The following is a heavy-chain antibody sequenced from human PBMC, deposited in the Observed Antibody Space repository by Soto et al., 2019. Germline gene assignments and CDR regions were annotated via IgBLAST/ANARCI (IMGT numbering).Heavy chain of an antibody. J-gene: IGHJ4*01. CDR1: GFTFNRFS. V-gene: IGHV3-7*04. CDR3: ARDPHCSGPNFDY. D-gene: IGHD3-10*02. CDR2: IKQDGNEK. Sequence: PGGSLRLSCAASGFTFNRFSMTWVRQAPGKGLEWVANIKQDGNEKYYVDSVKGRFTISRDNAKNSLYLQMNSLRAEDTAVYYCARDPHCSGPNFDYWGQGNLVTVPS.